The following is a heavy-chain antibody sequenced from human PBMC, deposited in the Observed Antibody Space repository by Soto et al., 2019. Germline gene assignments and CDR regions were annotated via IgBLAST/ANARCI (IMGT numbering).Heavy chain of an antibody. Sequence: SVKVSCKASGGTFSSYAISWVRQAPGQGLEWMGGIIPIFGTANYAQKFQGRVTITADESTSTAYMELSSLRSEDTAVYYCARHFKDIVLVPAAIGWFDPWGQGTLVTVSS. V-gene: IGHV1-69*13. CDR1: GGTFSSYA. CDR3: ARHFKDIVLVPAAIGWFDP. J-gene: IGHJ5*02. D-gene: IGHD2-2*02. CDR2: IIPIFGTA.